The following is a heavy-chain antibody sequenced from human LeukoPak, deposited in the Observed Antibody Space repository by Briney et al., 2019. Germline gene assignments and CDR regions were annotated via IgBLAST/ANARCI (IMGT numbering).Heavy chain of an antibody. J-gene: IGHJ1*01. Sequence: GGSLRLSCAASGFTFSSYGMSWVRQAPGKGLEWVSAISGSGGSTYYADSVKGRFTISRDNSKNTLYLQMNSLRAEDTAVYYCAKAHYDSSGYCNGEYFQHWGQGTLVTVSS. CDR2: ISGSGGST. CDR1: GFTFSSYG. CDR3: AKAHYDSSGYCNGEYFQH. V-gene: IGHV3-23*01. D-gene: IGHD3-22*01.